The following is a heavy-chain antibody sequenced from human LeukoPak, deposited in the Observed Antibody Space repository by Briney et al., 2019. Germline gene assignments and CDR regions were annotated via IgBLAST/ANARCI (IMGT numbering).Heavy chain of an antibody. CDR3: ARYYYDSSGYYYGFDY. D-gene: IGHD3-22*01. Sequence: ASVKVSCKASGYTFTSYDINWVRQATGQGLEWMGWMNPNSGNTGYAQKFQGRVTMTRNTSISTAYMELSSLRSEDTAVCYCARYYYDSSGYYYGFDYWGQGTLVTVSS. CDR1: GYTFTSYD. J-gene: IGHJ4*02. V-gene: IGHV1-8*01. CDR2: MNPNSGNT.